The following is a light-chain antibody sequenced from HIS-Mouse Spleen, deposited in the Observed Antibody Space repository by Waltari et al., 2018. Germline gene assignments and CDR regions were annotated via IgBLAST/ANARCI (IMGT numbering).Light chain of an antibody. Sequence: QSALTQPPSVSGSPGQSVTIPCTGTSSDVGSYNRVSWYQQPPGTAPKLMIYEVSNRPSGVPDRFSGLQAEDEADYYCSLYTSSSTLVFGGGTKLTVL. J-gene: IGLJ2*01. V-gene: IGLV2-18*01. CDR3: SLYTSSSTLV. CDR2: EVS. CDR1: SSDVGSYNR.